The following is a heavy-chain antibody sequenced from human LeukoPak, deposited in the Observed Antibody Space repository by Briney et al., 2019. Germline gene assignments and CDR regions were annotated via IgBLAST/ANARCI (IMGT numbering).Heavy chain of an antibody. D-gene: IGHD3-22*01. Sequence: PSETLSLTCTVSGGSISTYYWSWIRQPPGRALEWIGYIYYSGSTSYNPSLKSRVTISLDTSKNQFSLRLSSVTAADTAVYYCARSFDSSGYYYYGMDVGGQGTTVTVSS. CDR3: ARSFDSSGYYYYGMDV. V-gene: IGHV4-59*01. CDR2: IYYSGST. CDR1: GGSISTYY. J-gene: IGHJ6*02.